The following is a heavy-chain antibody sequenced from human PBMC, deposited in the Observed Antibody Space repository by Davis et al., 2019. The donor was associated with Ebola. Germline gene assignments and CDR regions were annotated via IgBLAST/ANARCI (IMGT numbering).Heavy chain of an antibody. Sequence: GTLSLSCAVSGFTVSPTYMRWVRLAPGTGLDSVAVIYSGGSTYYADSVKGRFTISRDNSKNTLYLQMNSLRAEDTAVYYCARPGNPYYYDYGMDVWGQGTTVTVSS. V-gene: IGHV3-53*01. CDR3: ARPGNPYYYDYGMDV. CDR1: GFTVSPTY. J-gene: IGHJ6*02. CDR2: IYSGGST.